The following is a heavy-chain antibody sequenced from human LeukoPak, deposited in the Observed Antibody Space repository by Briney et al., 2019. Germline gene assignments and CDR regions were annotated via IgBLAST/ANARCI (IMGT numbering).Heavy chain of an antibody. CDR1: VDSISSYY. Sequence: SETLSLTCTVSVDSISSYYWSWIRQPPGKGLEWIGYIYYSGSTNYNPSLKSRVTISVDTSKNQFSLKLSSVTAADTAVYYCARDGIAVAGSYWYFDLWGRGTLVTVSS. D-gene: IGHD6-19*01. J-gene: IGHJ2*01. V-gene: IGHV4-59*01. CDR2: IYYSGST. CDR3: ARDGIAVAGSYWYFDL.